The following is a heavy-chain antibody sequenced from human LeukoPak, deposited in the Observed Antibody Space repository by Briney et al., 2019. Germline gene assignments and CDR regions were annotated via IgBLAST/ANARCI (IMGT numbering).Heavy chain of an antibody. J-gene: IGHJ4*02. CDR3: SRETFY. V-gene: IGHV3-30-3*01. D-gene: IGHD3-16*01. Sequence: GRSLRLSCAASGFSFSTYSMHWVRQAPDKGLEWVAVISYDGGNKYYADSVKGRFTISRDNSKNTLFLQMNSLRAEDTAVYYCSRETFYWGQGTLVTVSS. CDR1: GFSFSTYS. CDR2: ISYDGGNK.